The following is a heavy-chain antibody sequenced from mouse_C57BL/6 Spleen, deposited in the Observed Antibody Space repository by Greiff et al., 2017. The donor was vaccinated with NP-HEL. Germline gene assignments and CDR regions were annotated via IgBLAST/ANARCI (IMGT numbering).Heavy chain of an antibody. V-gene: IGHV10-1*01. CDR3: VRRGGTGYFDV. CDR1: GFSFNTYA. Sequence: EVHLVESGGGLVQPKGSLKLSCAASGFSFNTYAMNWVRQAPGKGLEWVARIRSKSNNYATYYADSVKDRFTISRDDSESMLYLQMNNLKTEDTAMYYCVRRGGTGYFDVWGTGTTVTVSS. D-gene: IGHD4-1*01. J-gene: IGHJ1*03. CDR2: IRSKSNNYAT.